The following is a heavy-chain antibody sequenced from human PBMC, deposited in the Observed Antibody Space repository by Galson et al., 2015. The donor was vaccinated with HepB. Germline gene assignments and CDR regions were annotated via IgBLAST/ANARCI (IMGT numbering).Heavy chain of an antibody. Sequence: SLRLSCAASGFTFNNFAMSWLRRAPGKGLEWVSGLSGTNGHTLYADSVKGRFTISRDNSQNMLYLQMSTLRAEDTAVYYCAKWGFKGFYGTYYYYHYMDVWGKGTTVTVSS. D-gene: IGHD3-16*01. V-gene: IGHV3-23*01. CDR1: GFTFNNFA. J-gene: IGHJ6*03. CDR3: AKWGFKGFYGTYYYYHYMDV. CDR2: LSGTNGHT.